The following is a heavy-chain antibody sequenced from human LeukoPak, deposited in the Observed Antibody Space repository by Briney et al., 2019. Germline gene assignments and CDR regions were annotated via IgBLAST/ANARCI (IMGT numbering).Heavy chain of an antibody. D-gene: IGHD6-13*01. CDR3: ARTSPIAAAGPYYYYGMDV. CDR1: GYSISSGYY. CDR2: IYHSGST. V-gene: IGHV4-38-2*02. Sequence: KPSETLSLTCTVSGYSISSGYYWGWIRQPPGKGLEWIGSIYHSGSTYYNPSLKSRVTISVDTSKNQFSLKLSSVTAADTAVYYCARTSPIAAAGPYYYYGMDVWGQGTTVTVSS. J-gene: IGHJ6*02.